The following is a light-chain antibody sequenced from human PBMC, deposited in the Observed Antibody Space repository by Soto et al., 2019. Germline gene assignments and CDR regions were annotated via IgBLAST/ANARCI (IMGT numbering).Light chain of an antibody. CDR1: RSVGSS. J-gene: IGKJ4*01. CDR3: QHRSNRALT. V-gene: IGKV3-11*01. Sequence: EIVLTQSPATLSLSPGERVTLSCRAGRSVGSSLAWYQQQPGQAPRLLIYHASNRATGIPARFSGSGSGTVFTLTVSSLEPEDFATYYCQHRSNRALTFGGGTKVEIK. CDR2: HAS.